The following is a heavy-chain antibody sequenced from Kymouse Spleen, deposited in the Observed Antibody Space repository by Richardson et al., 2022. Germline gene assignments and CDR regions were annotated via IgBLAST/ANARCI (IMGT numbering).Heavy chain of an antibody. Sequence: QVQLVESGGGVVQPGRSLRLSCAASGFTFSSYGMHWVRQAPGKGLEWVAVIWYDGSNKYYADSVKGRFTISRDNSKNTLYLQMNSLRAEDTAVYYCARDRGSSSSYYFDYWGQGTLVTVSS. CDR1: GFTFSSYG. CDR3: ARDRGSSSSYYFDY. D-gene: IGHD6-6*01. V-gene: IGHV3-33*01. CDR2: IWYDGSNK. J-gene: IGHJ4*02.